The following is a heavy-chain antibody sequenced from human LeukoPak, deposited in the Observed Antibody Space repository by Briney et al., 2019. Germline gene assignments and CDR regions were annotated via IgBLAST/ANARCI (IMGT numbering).Heavy chain of an antibody. J-gene: IGHJ5*02. CDR1: GFPFSSYA. CDR2: IWYDGSNK. Sequence: GGSLRLPCAPSGFPFSSYAMHGVRQAPGKGLEWVAVIWYDGSNKYYADSVKGRFTISRDNSKNTLYLQMNSLRAEDTAVYYCAKEYSSGWYVAWGQGTLVTVSS. V-gene: IGHV3-33*06. D-gene: IGHD6-19*01. CDR3: AKEYSSGWYVA.